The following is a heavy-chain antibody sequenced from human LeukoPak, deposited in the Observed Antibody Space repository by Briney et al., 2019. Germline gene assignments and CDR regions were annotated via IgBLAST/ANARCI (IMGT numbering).Heavy chain of an antibody. D-gene: IGHD1-1*01. Sequence: KSSQTLSLTCTVSGGSISSGGYYWSWIRQHPGKGLEWIGYIYYSGSTYYNPSLKSRVTISVDTSKNQFSLNLSSVTAADTAVYYCARRRTTGTTGYFDYWGQGTLVTVSS. CDR1: GGSISSGGYY. CDR2: IYYSGST. V-gene: IGHV4-31*03. J-gene: IGHJ4*02. CDR3: ARRRTTGTTGYFDY.